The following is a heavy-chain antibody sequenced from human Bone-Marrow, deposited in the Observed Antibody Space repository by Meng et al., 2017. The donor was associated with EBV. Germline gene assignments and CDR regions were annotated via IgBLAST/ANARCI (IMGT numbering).Heavy chain of an antibody. J-gene: IGHJ4*02. CDR1: GFSVKNNY. Sequence: VGLEGGWFPQGRHLRLSCSASGFSVKNNYMTWVRQAPGKGLEWVSVIYSGGSTYYADSVKGRFTISRDNSKNTLYLQMNTLRAEDTAVYYCARGSSSSLRFEDYWGQGTLVTVSS. V-gene: IGHV3-53*01. CDR2: IYSGGST. D-gene: IGHD6-6*01. CDR3: ARGSSSSLRFEDY.